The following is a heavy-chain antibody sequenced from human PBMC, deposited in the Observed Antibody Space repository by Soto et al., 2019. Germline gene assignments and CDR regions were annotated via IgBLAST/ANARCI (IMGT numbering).Heavy chain of an antibody. Sequence: SVKVSCKASGGTFSSYAISWVRQAPGQGLEWMGGIIPIFGTANYAQKFQGRVTITADESTSTAYMELSSLRSEDTAVYYCARDYYDSSGYKYYFDYWGQGTLVTVSS. D-gene: IGHD3-22*01. CDR3: ARDYYDSSGYKYYFDY. CDR1: GGTFSSYA. CDR2: IIPIFGTA. J-gene: IGHJ4*02. V-gene: IGHV1-69*13.